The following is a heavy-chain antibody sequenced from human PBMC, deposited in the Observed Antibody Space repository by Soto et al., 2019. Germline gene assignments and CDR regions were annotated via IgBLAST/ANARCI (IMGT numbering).Heavy chain of an antibody. V-gene: IGHV1-18*03. J-gene: IGHJ6*02. Sequence: QVQLVQSGAEVKKPGASVKVSCKASGYTFTSYGISWVRQAPGQGLEWMGWISAYNGNTNYAQKLQGRVTMTTDTPTSTAYMELRSLRAGDIVVYYCARIDSSGYYYGMDVWGQGTTVTLSS. CDR2: ISAYNGNT. D-gene: IGHD6-25*01. CDR1: GYTFTSYG. CDR3: ARIDSSGYYYGMDV.